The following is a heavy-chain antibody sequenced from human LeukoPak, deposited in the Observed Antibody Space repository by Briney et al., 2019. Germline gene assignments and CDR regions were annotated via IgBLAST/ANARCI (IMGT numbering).Heavy chain of an antibody. Sequence: PGESLRLSCAASGFTFSSYWMSWVRQAPGKGLEWVANINQDGSEKYFVDSVKGRFTISRDNAKNSLYLQMNSLRAEDTAVYYCAREGAYRTSSPAGYWGQGTLVTVSS. CDR3: AREGAYRTSSPAGY. CDR1: GFTFSSYW. V-gene: IGHV3-7*01. D-gene: IGHD6-6*01. J-gene: IGHJ4*02. CDR2: INQDGSEK.